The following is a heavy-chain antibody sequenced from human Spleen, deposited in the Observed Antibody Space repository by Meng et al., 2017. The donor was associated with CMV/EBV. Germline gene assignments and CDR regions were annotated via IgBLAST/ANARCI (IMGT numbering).Heavy chain of an antibody. D-gene: IGHD1-26*01. CDR1: GYTFTGYY. CDR2: INPTDGIT. CDR3: TRGPYTYSGTPHPDY. V-gene: IGHV1-46*01. Sequence: ASVKVSCKASGYTFTGYYMHWVRQAPGQGLEWMGMINPTDGITNYAQRFQGRVTVTRDTSTGTVYMELSSLRSEDTAVYYRTRGPYTYSGTPHPDYWGQGTLVTVSS. J-gene: IGHJ4*02.